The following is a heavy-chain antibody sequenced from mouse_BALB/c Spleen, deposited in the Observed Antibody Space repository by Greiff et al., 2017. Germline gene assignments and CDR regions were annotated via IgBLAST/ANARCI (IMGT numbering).Heavy chain of an antibody. Sequence: DVMLVESGGGLVKPGGSLKLSCAASGFTFSDYYMYWVRQTPEKRLEWVATISDGGSYTYYPDSVKGRFTISRDNAKNNLYLQMSSLKSEDTAMYYCARGDGNSAWFAYWGQGTLVTVSA. D-gene: IGHD2-1*01. CDR3: ARGDGNSAWFAY. CDR1: GFTFSDYY. CDR2: ISDGGSYT. J-gene: IGHJ3*01. V-gene: IGHV5-4*02.